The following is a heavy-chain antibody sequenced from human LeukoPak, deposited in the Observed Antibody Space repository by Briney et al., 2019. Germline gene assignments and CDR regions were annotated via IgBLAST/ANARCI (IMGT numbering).Heavy chain of an antibody. V-gene: IGHV1-46*01. CDR3: ATDSHPLATKPNDAFDI. CDR2: INPSGGST. D-gene: IGHD3-3*02. Sequence: ASVKVSCKASGYTFTSYYMHWVRQAPGQGLEWMGIINPSGGSTSYAQKFQGRVTMTRDTSTSTVYMELSSLRSEDTAVYYCATDSHPLATKPNDAFDIWGQGTMVTVSS. J-gene: IGHJ3*02. CDR1: GYTFTSYY.